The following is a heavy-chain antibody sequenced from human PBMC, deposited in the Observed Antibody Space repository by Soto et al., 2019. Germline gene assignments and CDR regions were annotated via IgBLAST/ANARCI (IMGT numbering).Heavy chain of an antibody. Sequence: SLTCTVSGGSVSSGSYYWSWIRQPPGKGLEWIGYIYYSGSTNYNPSLKSRVTISVDTSKNQFSLKLSSLTAADTAVYYCARDLRAMKRFGLGWFDPWGQGTLVTVSS. J-gene: IGHJ5*02. D-gene: IGHD3-16*01. V-gene: IGHV4-61*01. CDR2: IYYSGST. CDR3: ARDLRAMKRFGLGWFDP. CDR1: GGSVSSGSYY.